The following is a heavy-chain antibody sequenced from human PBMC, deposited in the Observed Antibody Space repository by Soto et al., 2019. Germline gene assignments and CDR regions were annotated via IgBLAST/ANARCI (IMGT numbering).Heavy chain of an antibody. J-gene: IGHJ6*02. D-gene: IGHD2-15*01. CDR2: ISAYNGNT. CDR1: GYTFTSYG. CDR3: AREEARYCSGGSCYPGDYGMDF. V-gene: IGHV1-18*01. Sequence: QVQLVQSGAEVKKPGASVKVSCKASGYTFTSYGISWVRQAPGQGLEWMGWISAYNGNTNYAQKLQGRVTMTTDTTTSTAYMELRSLRSDDTAVYYCAREEARYCSGGSCYPGDYGMDFWGQGTTVTVSS.